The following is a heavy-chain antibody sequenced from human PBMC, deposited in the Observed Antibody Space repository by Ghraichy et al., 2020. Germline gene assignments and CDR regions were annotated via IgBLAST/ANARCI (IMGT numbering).Heavy chain of an antibody. V-gene: IGHV3-23*01. CDR2: TSASGGGT. CDR3: AKVRGDSYDYSHFEY. J-gene: IGHJ4*02. CDR1: GFTFSNYS. Sequence: GGSLRLSCAASGFTFSNYSMSWVRQAPGEGLEWVSSTSASGGGTYYADSVKGRFTISRDNSKNTLYLQMNSLRPEDTALYYCAKVRGDSYDYSHFEYWGQGTLVTVSS. D-gene: IGHD3-16*01.